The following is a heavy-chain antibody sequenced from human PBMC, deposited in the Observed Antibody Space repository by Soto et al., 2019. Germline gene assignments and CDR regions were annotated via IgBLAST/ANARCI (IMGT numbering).Heavy chain of an antibody. CDR2: IYYSGST. Sequence: PSETLSLTCTVSGGSISSYYWSWIRQPPGKGLEWIGYIYYSGSTNYNPSLKSRVTISVDTSKNQFSLKLSSVTAADTAVYYCARHYDILTGYMIFDYWGQGTLVTVSS. D-gene: IGHD3-9*01. CDR3: ARHYDILTGYMIFDY. CDR1: GGSISSYY. V-gene: IGHV4-59*08. J-gene: IGHJ4*02.